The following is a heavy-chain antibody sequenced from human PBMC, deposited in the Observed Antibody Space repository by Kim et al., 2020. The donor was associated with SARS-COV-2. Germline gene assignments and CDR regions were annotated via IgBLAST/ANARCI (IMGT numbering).Heavy chain of an antibody. J-gene: IGHJ4*02. D-gene: IGHD5-18*01. CDR1: GFTFSDYY. CDR2: ISSGANTM. CDR3: ARVRGFYSYGHFDY. V-gene: IGHV3-11*04. Sequence: GGSLRLSCAASGFTFSDYYMSWIRQAPGKGLEWISFISSGANTMYYADSVKGRFTVSRDNAKNSLYLQMSSLRAEDTAVYYCARVRGFYSYGHFDYWGQGTLVTVSS.